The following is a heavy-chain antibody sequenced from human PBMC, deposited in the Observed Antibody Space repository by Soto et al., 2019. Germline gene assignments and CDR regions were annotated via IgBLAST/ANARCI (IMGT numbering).Heavy chain of an antibody. CDR1: GFTFSRYA. D-gene: IGHD3-22*01. CDR2: ISGSGATT. Sequence: EVPLLESGGGLLQPGGSLRLSCAASGFTFSRYAMNWVRQAPGKGLEWVSGISGSGATTYYADSAKGRFTISRDNSKNTLYLQMNSPRGEDTAVYYCAISLRADHAAFDNWGQGTMVTVSS. CDR3: AISLRADHAAFDN. V-gene: IGHV3-23*01. J-gene: IGHJ3*01.